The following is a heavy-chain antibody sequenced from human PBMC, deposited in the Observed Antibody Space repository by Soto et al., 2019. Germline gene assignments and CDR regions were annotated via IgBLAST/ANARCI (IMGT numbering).Heavy chain of an antibody. J-gene: IGHJ4*02. D-gene: IGHD3-10*01. CDR2: VSHDGSNK. CDR1: GFTFSAYG. Sequence: QVQLVESGGGVVQPGKSLRLSCAASGFTFSAYGMHWVRQSPGKGLEWVAVVSHDGSNKYYADSVKGRFTISRDNTKTTNLQKNSLTAEDAAGYYCAKDKYGSGLMTPHHRGQGTLVTVSS. V-gene: IGHV3-30*18. CDR3: AKDKYGSGLMTPHH.